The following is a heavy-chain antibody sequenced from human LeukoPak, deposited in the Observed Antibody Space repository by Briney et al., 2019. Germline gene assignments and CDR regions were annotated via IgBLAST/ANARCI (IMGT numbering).Heavy chain of an antibody. Sequence: GGSLRLSCAASGFTFSSYAMSWVRQAPGKGLEWVSAISGSGGSTYYADSVKGRFTISRDNSKNTLYLQMNSLRAEDTAVYYCARVPVVPAAMTYYYYGMDVWGQGTTVTVSS. CDR2: ISGSGGST. D-gene: IGHD2-2*01. CDR1: GFTFSSYA. J-gene: IGHJ6*02. CDR3: ARVPVVPAAMTYYYYGMDV. V-gene: IGHV3-23*01.